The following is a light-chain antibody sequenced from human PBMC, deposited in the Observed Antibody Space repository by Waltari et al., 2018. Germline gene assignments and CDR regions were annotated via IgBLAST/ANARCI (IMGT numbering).Light chain of an antibody. CDR2: MAS. V-gene: IGKV1-5*03. CDR3: QQYSSFST. J-gene: IGKJ2*01. CDR1: QSVGTW. Sequence: DIQLTQLPSTLSASVGDRVTISCRASQSVGTWLAWYQQKPGKAPKPLIYMASTLESGVPSRFSGSGSGTEFTLTISSLQPDDFATYSCQQYSSFSTFGQGTKLDI.